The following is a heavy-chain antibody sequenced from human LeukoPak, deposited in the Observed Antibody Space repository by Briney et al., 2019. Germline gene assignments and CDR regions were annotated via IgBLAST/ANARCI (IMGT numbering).Heavy chain of an antibody. CDR2: IYHSGST. D-gene: IGHD3-22*01. CDR3: ARARFNYYDSRKLNWFDP. J-gene: IGHJ5*02. Sequence: PSETLSLTCAVSGGSISSGGYSWSWIRQPPGKGLEWIGYIYHSGSTYYNPSLKSRVTISVDRSKNQFSLKLSSVTAADTAVYYCARARFNYYDSRKLNWFDPWGQGTLVTVSS. CDR1: GGSISSGGYS. V-gene: IGHV4-30-2*01.